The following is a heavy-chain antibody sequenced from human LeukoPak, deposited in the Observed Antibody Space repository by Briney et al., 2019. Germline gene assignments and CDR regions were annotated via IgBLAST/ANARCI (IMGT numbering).Heavy chain of an antibody. CDR3: ARDRDRAEFYFDY. V-gene: IGHV3-33*08. Sequence: GGSLRLSCAASGFTFSSYAMSWVRQAAGKGLEWVAIIWYDGYNKYYADSVRGRFTISRDNSKNTLYLQMNNLRAEDTAVYYCARDRDRAEFYFDYWGQGTLVTVSS. J-gene: IGHJ4*02. D-gene: IGHD1-14*01. CDR1: GFTFSSYA. CDR2: IWYDGYNK.